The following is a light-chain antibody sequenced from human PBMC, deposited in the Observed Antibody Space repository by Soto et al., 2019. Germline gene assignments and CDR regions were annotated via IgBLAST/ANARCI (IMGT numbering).Light chain of an antibody. Sequence: DIQMTQSPSSLSASVGDRVTITCRASQDISNYLAWYQQKSGKVPKVLVYAASTLQSGVPSRFSAIGSGTDFTLTISSLQPEDVATYYCQKYDRAPLTFGGGTKVDIK. CDR3: QKYDRAPLT. V-gene: IGKV1-27*01. CDR2: AAS. CDR1: QDISNY. J-gene: IGKJ4*01.